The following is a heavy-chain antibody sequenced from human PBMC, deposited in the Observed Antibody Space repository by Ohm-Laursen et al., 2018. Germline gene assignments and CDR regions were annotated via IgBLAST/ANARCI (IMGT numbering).Heavy chain of an antibody. CDR2: IWYDGSNK. CDR1: GFTFRSYG. D-gene: IGHD5-12*01. CDR3: ARGYSGYDLPNYYYGMDV. Sequence: SLRLSCAAFGFTFRSYGMHWVRQAPGTGLEWVAVIWYDGSNKYYADSVKGRFTISRDNSKNTLYLQMNSLRAEDTAVYYCARGYSGYDLPNYYYGMDVWGQGTTVTVSS. J-gene: IGHJ6*02. V-gene: IGHV3-33*01.